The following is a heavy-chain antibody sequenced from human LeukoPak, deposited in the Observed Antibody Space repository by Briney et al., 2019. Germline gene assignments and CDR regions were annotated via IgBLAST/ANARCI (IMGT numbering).Heavy chain of an antibody. CDR2: INPGGGST. CDR3: ARAGDSSGYYSPFDY. V-gene: IGHV1-46*01. CDR1: GYTFTSYY. J-gene: IGHJ4*02. D-gene: IGHD3-22*01. Sequence: ASVKVSCKASGYTFTSYYMHWVRQAPGQGLEWMGIINPGGGSTSYAQKFQGRVTMTRDTSTSTVYMELSSLRSEDTAVYYCARAGDSSGYYSPFDYWGQGTLVTVSS.